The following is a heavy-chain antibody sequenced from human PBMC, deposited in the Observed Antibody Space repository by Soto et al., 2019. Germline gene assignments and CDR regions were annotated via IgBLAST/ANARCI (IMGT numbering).Heavy chain of an antibody. V-gene: IGHV3-33*01. J-gene: IGHJ3*02. CDR1: GFTCISYG. CDR2: IWYDGSNK. Sequence: VGSLRHSCAASGFTCISYGMRWVRQAPGKGLEWVAVIWYDGSNKYYADSVKGRFTISRDNSKNTLYLQMNSLRAEDTAVYYCARAAARFDAFDIWGQGTMVTVSS. CDR3: ARAAARFDAFDI. D-gene: IGHD6-13*01.